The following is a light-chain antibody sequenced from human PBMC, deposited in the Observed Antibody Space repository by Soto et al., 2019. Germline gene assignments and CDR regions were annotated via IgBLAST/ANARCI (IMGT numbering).Light chain of an antibody. J-gene: IGKJ1*01. Sequence: EIVMTQSPATLSVSPGETATLSCRAGQSISRHLAWYQQKPGQAPRLLMHDASARATGIPARFSGSGSGTEFTLTISSLQSEDFAVYYCQQYHYWWTFGQGTKVEIK. CDR1: QSISRH. CDR3: QQYHYWWT. CDR2: DAS. V-gene: IGKV3-15*01.